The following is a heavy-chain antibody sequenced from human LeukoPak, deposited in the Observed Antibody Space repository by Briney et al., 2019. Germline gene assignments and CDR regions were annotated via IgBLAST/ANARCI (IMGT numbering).Heavy chain of an antibody. CDR2: INHSGST. CDR1: GGSFSGYY. CDR3: ARGVRLVTIFGVGLLDY. J-gene: IGHJ4*02. V-gene: IGHV4-34*01. Sequence: SETLSLTCAVYGGSFSGYYWGWIRQPPGKGLEWIGEINHSGSTNYNPSLKSRVTISVDTSKNQFSLKLSSVTAADTGMYYCARGVRLVTIFGVGLLDYWGEGSLVTVSS. D-gene: IGHD3-3*01.